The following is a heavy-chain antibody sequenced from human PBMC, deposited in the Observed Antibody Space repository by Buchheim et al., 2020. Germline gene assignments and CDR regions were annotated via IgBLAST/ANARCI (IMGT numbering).Heavy chain of an antibody. V-gene: IGHV4-30-4*01. J-gene: IGHJ4*02. CDR2: IYYSGTT. Sequence: QVQLQESGPGLVTPSQTLSLTCTVSGGSINNGDYYWSWIRQSPVKGLEWIGYIYYSGTTYYNPSLKSRVTLSVYASKNQFSLMVNSVTAADTAIYYCARKYCSGGSCYGIGDDWGQGTL. D-gene: IGHD2-15*01. CDR3: ARKYCSGGSCYGIGDD. CDR1: GGSINNGDYY.